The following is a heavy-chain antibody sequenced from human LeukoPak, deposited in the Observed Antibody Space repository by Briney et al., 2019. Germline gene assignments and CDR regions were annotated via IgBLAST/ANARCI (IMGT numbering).Heavy chain of an antibody. Sequence: SETLSLTCTVSGDSINSFYWSWIRQPPGKELEWIGYSYYSGSTNYNPSLKSRVTISVDRSENQFSLKLTSVTTADTAVYYCARMYSSFFRRFDPWGQGTLVTVSA. J-gene: IGHJ5*02. CDR3: ARMYSSFFRRFDP. CDR2: SYYSGST. D-gene: IGHD6-19*01. V-gene: IGHV4-59*01. CDR1: GDSINSFY.